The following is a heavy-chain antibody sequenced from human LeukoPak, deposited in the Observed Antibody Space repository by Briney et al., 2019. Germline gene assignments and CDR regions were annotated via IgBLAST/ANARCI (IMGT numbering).Heavy chain of an antibody. CDR1: GGSFSGYY. CDR2: INDSGST. J-gene: IGHJ4*02. Sequence: PSETLSLTCAVYGGSFSGYYWSWIREPPGKGLVWIGDINDSGSTHYNPSLKSRVTISVDTSKNQFSLKLSSVTAADTAVYYCARHGEMATMFDYWGQGTLVTVSS. V-gene: IGHV4-34*01. CDR3: ARHGEMATMFDY. D-gene: IGHD5-24*01.